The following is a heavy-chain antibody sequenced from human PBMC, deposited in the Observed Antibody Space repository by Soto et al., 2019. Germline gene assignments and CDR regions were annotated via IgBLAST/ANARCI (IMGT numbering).Heavy chain of an antibody. CDR1: CYTFTIYG. CDR3: AREILRFLEWLRPADYYYGMDV. Sequence: ASVTVSCKGSCYTFTIYGISWVRQAPGKGLEWMGWISAYNGNTNYAQKLQGRVTMTTDTSTSTAYMELRSLRSDDTAVYYCAREILRFLEWLRPADYYYGMDVWGQGTTVTVSS. D-gene: IGHD3-3*01. V-gene: IGHV1-18*04. CDR2: ISAYNGNT. J-gene: IGHJ6*02.